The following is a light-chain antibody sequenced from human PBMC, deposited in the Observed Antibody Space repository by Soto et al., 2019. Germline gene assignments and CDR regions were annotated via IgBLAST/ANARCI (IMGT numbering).Light chain of an antibody. V-gene: IGLV2-14*01. CDR1: SSDIGGYNY. J-gene: IGLJ3*02. CDR3: SSYTNSGTWV. Sequence: QSVLTQPASVSGSPGQLITISCTGSSSDIGGYNYVSWYQQYPGKAPKLMIYEVSNRPSGVSNRFSASKSGNTASLTISGLQAEDETDYYCSSYTNSGTWVFGGGTKLTVL. CDR2: EVS.